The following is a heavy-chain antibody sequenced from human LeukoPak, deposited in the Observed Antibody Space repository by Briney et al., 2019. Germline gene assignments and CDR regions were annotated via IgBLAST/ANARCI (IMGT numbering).Heavy chain of an antibody. Sequence: PGGSLRLSCAASGFTFSSYGMHWVRQAPGKGLEWVSLISRSSNYIYYAESLRGRFTISRDNAKNSLYLQLNSLRAEDTAVYYCATQNWFDPWGQGTLVTVSS. J-gene: IGHJ5*02. CDR3: ATQNWFDP. V-gene: IGHV3-21*01. CDR1: GFTFSSYG. CDR2: ISRSSNYI.